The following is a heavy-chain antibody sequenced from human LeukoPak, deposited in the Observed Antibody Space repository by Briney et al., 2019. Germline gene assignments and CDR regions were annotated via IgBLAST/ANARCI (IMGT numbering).Heavy chain of an antibody. CDR3: AREPSFYGDYFGFDY. CDR1: GFTFSSYG. CDR2: IWYDGSNK. D-gene: IGHD4-17*01. Sequence: GGSLRLSCAAPGFTFSSYGMHWVRQAPGKGLEGVAVIWYDGSNKYYADSVKGRFTISRDNSKNTLYLQMNSLRAEDTAVYYCAREPSFYGDYFGFDYWGQGTLVTVSS. J-gene: IGHJ4*02. V-gene: IGHV3-33*01.